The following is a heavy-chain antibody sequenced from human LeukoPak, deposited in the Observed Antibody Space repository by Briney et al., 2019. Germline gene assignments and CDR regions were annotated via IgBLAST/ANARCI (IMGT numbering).Heavy chain of an antibody. CDR3: ARELGYSGSLPGDYYYYGMDV. Sequence: AASVKVSCKASGGTFSSYAISWVRQAPGQGLEWMGWISAYNGNTNYAQKLQGRVTMTTDTSTSTAYMELRSLRSDDTAVYYCARELGYSGSLPGDYYYYGMDVWGQGTTVTVSS. V-gene: IGHV1-18*01. CDR2: ISAYNGNT. D-gene: IGHD5-12*01. CDR1: GGTFSSYA. J-gene: IGHJ6*02.